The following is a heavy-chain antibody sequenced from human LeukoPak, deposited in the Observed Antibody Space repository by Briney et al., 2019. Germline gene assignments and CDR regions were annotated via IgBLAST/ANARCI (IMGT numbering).Heavy chain of an antibody. CDR1: GVSISSGGYG. CDR3: ASVSSWSNYYYGMDV. J-gene: IGHJ6*04. V-gene: IGHV4-30-2*01. D-gene: IGHD6-13*01. CDR2: MYDSGST. Sequence: SQTLSLTCTVSGVSISSGGYGWGWIRQPRGKGLEWIVYMYDSGSTYYNPSLKSPVTISVDRSKNQFSLKLSSVTAADTAVYYCASVSSWSNYYYGMDVWGKGTTVTVSS.